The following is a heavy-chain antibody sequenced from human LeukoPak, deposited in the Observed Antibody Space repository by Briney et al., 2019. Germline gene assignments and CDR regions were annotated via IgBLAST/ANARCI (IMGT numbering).Heavy chain of an antibody. CDR2: IYYSGST. CDR1: GGSISSYY. J-gene: IGHJ3*02. Sequence: PSETLSLTCTVSGGSISSYYWSWIRQPPGKGLEWIGYIYYSGSTNYNPSLKSRITISVDTSKNQFSLKLSSVTAADTAVYYCARDLPYCGGDCYGNIWGQGTMVTVPS. V-gene: IGHV4-59*01. D-gene: IGHD2-21*02. CDR3: ARDLPYCGGDCYGNI.